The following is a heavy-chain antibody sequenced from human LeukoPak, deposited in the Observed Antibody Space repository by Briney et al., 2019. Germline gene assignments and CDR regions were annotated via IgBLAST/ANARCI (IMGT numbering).Heavy chain of an antibody. J-gene: IGHJ4*02. CDR1: GGSFSGYY. CDR3: ARDYYGSGSYIPFDY. D-gene: IGHD3-10*01. CDR2: INHSGST. Sequence: PSETLSLTCAVYGGSFSGYYWSWIRQPPGKGLEWIGEINHSGSTNYNPSLKSRVTISVDTSKNQFSLKLSSVTAADTAVYYCARDYYGSGSYIPFDYWGQGTLVTVSS. V-gene: IGHV4-34*01.